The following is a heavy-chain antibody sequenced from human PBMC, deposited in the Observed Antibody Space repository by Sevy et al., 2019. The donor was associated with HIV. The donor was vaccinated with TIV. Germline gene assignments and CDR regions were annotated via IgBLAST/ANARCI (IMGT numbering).Heavy chain of an antibody. CDR2: IYYSGST. Sequence: SETLSLTCTVSGGSISSYYWSWIRQPPGRGLEWIGYIYYSGSTNYNPSLKSRVTISVDTSKNQFSLKLSSVTAADTAVYYCAREGGYSYGTFDYWGHGTLVTVSS. J-gene: IGHJ4*01. D-gene: IGHD5-18*01. CDR1: GGSISSYY. CDR3: AREGGYSYGTFDY. V-gene: IGHV4-59*13.